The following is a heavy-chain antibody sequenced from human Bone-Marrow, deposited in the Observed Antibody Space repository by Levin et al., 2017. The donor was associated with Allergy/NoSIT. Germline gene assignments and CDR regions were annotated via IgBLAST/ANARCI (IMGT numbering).Heavy chain of an antibody. J-gene: IGHJ4*02. D-gene: IGHD6-13*01. CDR3: ARDSSSGYSEASFDY. V-gene: IGHV3-48*02. Sequence: GGSLRLSCAASGFTFSSYSMNWVRQAPGKGLEWVSYISSSSSTIYYADSVKGRFTISRDNAKNSLYLQMNSLRDEDTAVYYCARDSSSGYSEASFDYWGQGTLVTVSS. CDR1: GFTFSSYS. CDR2: ISSSSSTI.